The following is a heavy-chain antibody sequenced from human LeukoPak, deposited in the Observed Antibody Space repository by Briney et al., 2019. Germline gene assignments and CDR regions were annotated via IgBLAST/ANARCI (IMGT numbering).Heavy chain of an antibody. CDR1: GYTFTSYG. CDR2: ISAYNGNT. V-gene: IGHV1-18*01. J-gene: IGHJ6*02. CDR3: ARVRVAARPLYYGMDV. Sequence: GASVKVSCKASGYTFTSYGISWVRQAPGQGLEWMGWISAYNGNTNYAQKLQGSVTMTTDTSTSTAYMELRSLRSDDTAVYYCARVRVAARPLYYGMDVWGQGTTVTVSS. D-gene: IGHD6-6*01.